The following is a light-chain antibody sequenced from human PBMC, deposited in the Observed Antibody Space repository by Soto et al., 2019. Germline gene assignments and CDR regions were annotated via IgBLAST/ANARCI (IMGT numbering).Light chain of an antibody. CDR2: GNS. CDR1: RSNIGAGYD. J-gene: IGLJ2*01. CDR3: QSYDRSLSVVV. V-gene: IGLV1-40*01. Sequence: QSVLTQPPSVSGAPGQRVTISCTGNRSNIGAGYDVHWYQQLPGTAPKLLIYGNSNRPSGVPDRFSGSKSGTSASLAITGLQAEDEADYYCQSYDRSLSVVVFGGGTQLTVL.